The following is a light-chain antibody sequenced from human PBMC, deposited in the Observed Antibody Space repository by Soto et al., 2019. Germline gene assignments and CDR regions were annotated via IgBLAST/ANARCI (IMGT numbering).Light chain of an antibody. CDR3: QQYDNLPPLT. CDR2: DAA. V-gene: IGKV1-33*01. J-gene: IGKJ3*01. Sequence: DIQMTQSPSSLSASVGDRVTITCQASKVISNSLNWYQQKPGKAPKLLIYDAANLETGGPSRFSGSGSGTDVTFTISSLQPQDIATYYCQQYDNLPPLTFGPGTKVDIK. CDR1: KVISNS.